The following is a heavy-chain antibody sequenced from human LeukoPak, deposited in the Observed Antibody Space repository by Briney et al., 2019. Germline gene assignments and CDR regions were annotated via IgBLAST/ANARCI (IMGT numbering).Heavy chain of an antibody. J-gene: IGHJ4*02. V-gene: IGHV1-3*01. Sequence: ASVKVSCKASGYTFITYAMHWVRQAPGQRLEWMGWINAGNGNTKYSQKFQGRVTTTRDTSASTAYIELSSLRSEDTAVYYCARGSGSYGGTVYYFDYWGQGTLVTVSS. CDR2: INAGNGNT. CDR3: ARGSGSYGGTVYYFDY. CDR1: GYTFITYA. D-gene: IGHD1-26*01.